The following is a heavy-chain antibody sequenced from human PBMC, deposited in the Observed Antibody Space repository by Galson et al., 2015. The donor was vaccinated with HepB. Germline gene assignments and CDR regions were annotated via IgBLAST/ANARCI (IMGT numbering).Heavy chain of an antibody. CDR1: GYTFTSYD. D-gene: IGHD3-10*01. J-gene: IGHJ4*02. CDR2: MNPNSGNT. CDR3: ARVAFSRSPASTMVRGVAYYFDY. V-gene: IGHV1-8*01. Sequence: SVKVSCKASGYTFTSYDINWVRQATGQGLEWMGWMNPNSGNTGYAQKFQGRVTMTRNTSISTAYMELSSLRSEDTAVYYCARVAFSRSPASTMVRGVAYYFDYWGQGTLVTVSP.